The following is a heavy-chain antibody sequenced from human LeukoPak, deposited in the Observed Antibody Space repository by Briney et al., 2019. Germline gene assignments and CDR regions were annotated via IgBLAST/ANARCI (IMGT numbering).Heavy chain of an antibody. CDR1: GFTFSSYW. Sequence: GGSLRLSCAASGFTFSSYWMSWVRQAPGKGLEWVANIKQDGSEKYYVDSVKGRFTISRDNAKNSLYLQMNSLRAEDTAVYYCARGSGGSEYYFDYWGQGTLVTVFS. D-gene: IGHD1-26*01. CDR2: IKQDGSEK. CDR3: ARGSGGSEYYFDY. J-gene: IGHJ4*02. V-gene: IGHV3-7*04.